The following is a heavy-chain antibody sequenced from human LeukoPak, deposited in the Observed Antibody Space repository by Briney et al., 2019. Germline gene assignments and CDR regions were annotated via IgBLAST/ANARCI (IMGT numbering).Heavy chain of an antibody. J-gene: IGHJ6*03. CDR3: ARGTLGYSGYDRYYYYYYMDV. CDR2: INHSGST. Sequence: PSETLSLTCAVYGGSLSGYYWSWIRQPPGKGLEWIGEINHSGSTNYNPSLKSRVTISVDTSKNQFSLKLSSVTAADTAVYYCARGTLGYSGYDRYYYYYYMDVWGKGTTVTVSS. CDR1: GGSLSGYY. V-gene: IGHV4-34*01. D-gene: IGHD5-12*01.